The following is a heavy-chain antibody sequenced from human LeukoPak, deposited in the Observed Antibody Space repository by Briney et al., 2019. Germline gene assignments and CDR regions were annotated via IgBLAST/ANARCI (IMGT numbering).Heavy chain of an antibody. J-gene: IGHJ6*03. CDR1: GFTFSSYA. D-gene: IGHD2-2*01. CDR2: ISRSGDTT. V-gene: IGHV3-23*01. CDR3: ARDTLGYCSSTSCYGHYYYYYYMDV. Sequence: GGSLRLSCAASGFTFSSYAMSWVRQAPGKGLEWVSGISRSGDTTYYADSVKGRFTISRDNAKNSLYLQMNSLRAEDTAVYYCARDTLGYCSSTSCYGHYYYYYYMDVWGKGTTVTVSS.